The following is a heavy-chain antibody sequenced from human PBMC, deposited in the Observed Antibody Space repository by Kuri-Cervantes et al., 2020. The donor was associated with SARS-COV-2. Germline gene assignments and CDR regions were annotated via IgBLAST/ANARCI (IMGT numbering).Heavy chain of an antibody. CDR3: ARSTHFRRLVVISQGGAFDI. V-gene: IGHV1-2*04. Sequence: ASVKVSCNASGYTFTGYYMHWVRQAPGQGLEWMGWINPNSGGTNYAQKFQGWVTMTRDTSISTVYMELSRLRSDDTAVYYCARSTHFRRLVVISQGGAFDIWGQGTMVTVSS. CDR1: GYTFTGYY. J-gene: IGHJ3*02. CDR2: INPNSGGT. D-gene: IGHD3-22*01.